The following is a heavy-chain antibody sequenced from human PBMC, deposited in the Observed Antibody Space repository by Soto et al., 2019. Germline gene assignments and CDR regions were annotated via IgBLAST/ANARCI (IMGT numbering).Heavy chain of an antibody. D-gene: IGHD4-17*01. CDR3: ARGDYGDYVTTFDY. J-gene: IGHJ4*02. CDR2: ISWNSGSI. CDR1: GFTFDDYA. V-gene: IGHV3-9*01. Sequence: PGGSLRLSCAASGFTFDDYAMHCVRQAPGKGLEWVSGISWNSGSIGYADSVKGRFTISRDNAKNSLYLQMNSLRAEDTAVYYCARGDYGDYVTTFDYWGQGTLVTVSS.